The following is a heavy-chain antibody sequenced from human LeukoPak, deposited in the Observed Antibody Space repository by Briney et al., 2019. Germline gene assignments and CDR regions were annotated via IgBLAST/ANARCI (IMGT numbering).Heavy chain of an antibody. J-gene: IGHJ4*02. V-gene: IGHV1-69*13. CDR1: GGTFSSYA. Sequence: ASVKVSCKASGGTFSSYAISWVRQAPGQGLEWMGGIIPIFGTANYAQKFQGRVTITADESTSTAYMELSSLRSDDTAVYYCARDPTVQGATFDYWGQGTLVTVSS. CDR2: IIPIFGTA. CDR3: ARDPTVQGATFDY. D-gene: IGHD5-12*01.